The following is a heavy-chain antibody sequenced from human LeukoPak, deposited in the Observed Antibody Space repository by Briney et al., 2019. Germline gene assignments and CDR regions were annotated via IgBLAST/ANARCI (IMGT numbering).Heavy chain of an antibody. CDR2: ISSSGSTI. CDR3: ARGRAVVGATKDYYYMDV. Sequence: PGGSLRLSRAASGFTFSSYEMNWVRQAPGKGLEWVSYISSSGSTIYYADSVKGRFTISRDNAKNSLYLQMNSLRAEDTAVYYCARGRAVVGATKDYYYMDVWGKGTTVTVSS. D-gene: IGHD1-26*01. V-gene: IGHV3-48*03. CDR1: GFTFSSYE. J-gene: IGHJ6*03.